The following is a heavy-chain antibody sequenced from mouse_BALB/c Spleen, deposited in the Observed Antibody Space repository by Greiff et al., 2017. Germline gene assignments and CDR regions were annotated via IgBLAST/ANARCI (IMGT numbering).Heavy chain of an antibody. CDR3: SSRLLAY. J-gene: IGHJ3*01. Sequence: EVMLVESGGDLVKPGGSLKLSCAASGFTFSSYGMSWVRQTPDKRLEWVATISSGGSDTYYPDSVKGRFTISRDNANNTLYLQLSRLKSEDTAMYYCSSRLLAYWGQGTLVTVSA. CDR1: GFTFSSYG. V-gene: IGHV5-6*02. CDR2: ISSGGSDT.